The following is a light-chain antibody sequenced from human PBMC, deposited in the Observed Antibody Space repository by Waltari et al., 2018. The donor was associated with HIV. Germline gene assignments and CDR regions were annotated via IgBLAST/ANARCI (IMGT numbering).Light chain of an antibody. J-gene: IGLJ2*01. CDR1: NIGSKN. Sequence: SFVPTQPPSVSVAPGQTARITCGANNIGSKNVHWYQQKSGQAPVLVVYDDVGRPSGIPERFAGSNSGNTAILAISRVEAGDEAGYYCQVWDSSSDHLFGGGTKLTVL. V-gene: IGLV3-21*02. CDR2: DDV. CDR3: QVWDSSSDHL.